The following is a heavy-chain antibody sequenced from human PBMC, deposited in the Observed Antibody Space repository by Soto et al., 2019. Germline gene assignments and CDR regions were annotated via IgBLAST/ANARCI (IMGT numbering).Heavy chain of an antibody. CDR1: GFTISSYW. CDR2: IKQDGSEK. V-gene: IGHV3-7*01. CDR3: AINLTNHDIRCGYDAPYYYFYGMDV. J-gene: IGHJ6*01. D-gene: IGHD3-22*01. Sequence: VGSLRLSCSASGFTISSYWMSWVRQAPGKGLEWVANIKQDGSEKYYVDSVKGRFTISRDNAKNSLYLQMNSLRAEDTAVYYCAINLTNHDIRCGYDAPYYYFYGMDVWGQEATVTTSS.